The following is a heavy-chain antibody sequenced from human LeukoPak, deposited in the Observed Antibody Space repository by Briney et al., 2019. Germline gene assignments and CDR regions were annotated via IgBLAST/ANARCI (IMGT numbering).Heavy chain of an antibody. Sequence: ASVKVSCKVSGYTLTELSMHWVQQAPGKGLEWMGGFDPEDGETIYAQKFQGRVTMTEDTSTDTAYMELSSLRSEDTAVYYCATGVTIFGVVITGYYFDYWGQGTLVTVSS. J-gene: IGHJ4*02. V-gene: IGHV1-24*01. CDR2: FDPEDGET. D-gene: IGHD3-3*01. CDR3: ATGVTIFGVVITGYYFDY. CDR1: GYTLTELS.